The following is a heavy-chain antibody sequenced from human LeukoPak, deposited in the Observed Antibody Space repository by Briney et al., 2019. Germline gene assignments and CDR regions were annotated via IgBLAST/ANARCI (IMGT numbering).Heavy chain of an antibody. J-gene: IGHJ4*02. CDR3: ARTPTVVFSSYYFDY. Sequence: ASVKVSCKASGYTFTSYGISWVRQAPGQGLEWMGWISAYNGNTNYAQKLQGRVTMTTDTSTSTAYMELRSLRSDDTAVYYCARTPTVVFSSYYFDYWGQGTLVTVSS. CDR1: GYTFTSYG. V-gene: IGHV1-18*01. CDR2: ISAYNGNT. D-gene: IGHD4-23*01.